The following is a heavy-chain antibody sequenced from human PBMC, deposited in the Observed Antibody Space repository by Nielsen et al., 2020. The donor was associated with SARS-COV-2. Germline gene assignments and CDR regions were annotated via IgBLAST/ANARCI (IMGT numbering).Heavy chain of an antibody. CDR3: ASRRYSYGSAAFDI. V-gene: IGHV1-18*01. CDR1: GYTFTSYG. D-gene: IGHD5-18*01. Sequence: ASVKVSCKASGYTFTSYGISWVRQAPGQGLEWMGWISAYNGNTNYAQKFQGRVTMTADTSTTTAYMELRSLRSDDTAVYYCASRRYSYGSAAFDIWGQGTMVTVSS. CDR2: ISAYNGNT. J-gene: IGHJ3*02.